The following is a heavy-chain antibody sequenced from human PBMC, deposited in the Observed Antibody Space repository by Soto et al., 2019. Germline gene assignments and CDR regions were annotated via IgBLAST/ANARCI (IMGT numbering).Heavy chain of an antibody. CDR2: ISAYNGNT. J-gene: IGHJ4*02. V-gene: IGHV1-18*01. CDR3: ARDQPPPDY. Sequence: QVQLVQSGAEVKKPGASVKVSCKASGYTFTSYAISWVRQAPGQGLERMGWISAYNGNTNNAQKLQGRVTMSADTPTSTAYMELRSLRSDDTAGYYCARDQPPPDYWGQGPLVRVSS. CDR1: GYTFTSYA.